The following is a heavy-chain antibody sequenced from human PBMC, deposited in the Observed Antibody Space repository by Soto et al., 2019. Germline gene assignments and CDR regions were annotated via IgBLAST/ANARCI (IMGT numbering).Heavy chain of an antibody. D-gene: IGHD5-12*01. CDR2: IIPIFGTA. CDR1: GGTFSSYA. CDR3: ARDGVEMATRTDY. J-gene: IGHJ4*02. V-gene: IGHV1-69*13. Sequence: SVKVSCKASGGTFSSYAISWVRQAPGQGLEWMGGIIPIFGTANYAQKFQGRVTITADESTSTAYMELSSLRSEDTAVYYCARDGVEMATRTDYWGQGTLVTVSS.